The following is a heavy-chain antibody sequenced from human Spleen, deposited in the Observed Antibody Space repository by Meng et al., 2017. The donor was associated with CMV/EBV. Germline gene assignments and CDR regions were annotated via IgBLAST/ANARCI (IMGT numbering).Heavy chain of an antibody. CDR3: ARDLGGVSGGYEDY. CDR1: GYTFTGYY. V-gene: IGHV1-2*02. Sequence: ASVKVSCKASGYTFTGYYMHWVRQAPGQGLEWMGWINPNSGGTNYAQKFQGRVTMTRDTSISTAYMELSRLRSDDTAVYYCARDLGGVSGGYEDYWGQGTLVTVSS. CDR2: INPNSGGT. J-gene: IGHJ4*02. D-gene: IGHD5-12*01.